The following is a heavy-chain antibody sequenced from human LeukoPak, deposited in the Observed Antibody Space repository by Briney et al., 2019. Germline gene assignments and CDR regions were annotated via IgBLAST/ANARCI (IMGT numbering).Heavy chain of an antibody. J-gene: IGHJ4*02. D-gene: IGHD5-24*01. Sequence: SETLSLTCAVYGGSFSGYYWSWIRQPPGKELEWIGEINHSGSTNYNPSLKSRVTISVDTSKNQFSLKLSSVTAADTAVYYCARLRRDGYNPDYWGQGTLVTVSS. CDR2: INHSGST. V-gene: IGHV4-34*01. CDR1: GGSFSGYY. CDR3: ARLRRDGYNPDY.